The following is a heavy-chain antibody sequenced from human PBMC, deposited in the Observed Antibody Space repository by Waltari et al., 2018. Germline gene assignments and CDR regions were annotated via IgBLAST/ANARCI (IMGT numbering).Heavy chain of an antibody. D-gene: IGHD3-3*01. V-gene: IGHV3-53*01. CDR2: IYSGGST. Sequence: EVQLVESGGGLIQPGGSLRLSCAVSGFIVSSNYMSWVRQAPGKGLEWVAIIYSGGSTYDADSVKGRFIISRDNSKNTLYLQMNSLRAEDTAVYYCARSPPYYDFWSGYFDYWGQGTLVTVSS. CDR3: ARSPPYYDFWSGYFDY. J-gene: IGHJ4*02. CDR1: GFIVSSNY.